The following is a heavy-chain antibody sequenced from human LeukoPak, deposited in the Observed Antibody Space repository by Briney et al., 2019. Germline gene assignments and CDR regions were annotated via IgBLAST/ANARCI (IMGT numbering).Heavy chain of an antibody. CDR1: GGSFSGYY. V-gene: IGHV4-34*01. CDR3: ARDRRYSSGWYRFGAFDY. D-gene: IGHD6-19*01. CDR2: INHSGST. Sequence: SETLSLTCAVYGGSFSGYYWSWIRQPPGKGLEWIGEINHSGSTNYNPSLKSRVTISVDTSKNQFSLKLSSVTAADTAVYYCARDRRYSSGWYRFGAFDYWGQGTLVTVSS. J-gene: IGHJ4*02.